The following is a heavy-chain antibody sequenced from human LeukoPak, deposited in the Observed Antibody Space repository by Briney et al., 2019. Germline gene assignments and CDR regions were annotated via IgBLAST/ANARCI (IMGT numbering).Heavy chain of an antibody. CDR2: IWYDGSNK. D-gene: IGHD6-19*01. CDR1: GFTFSSYG. J-gene: IGHJ3*02. V-gene: IGHV3-33*01. CDR3: ARARYVSAWYAFDI. Sequence: GGSLRLSCAASGFTFSSYGMHWVRQAPGKGLEWVAVIWYDGSNKYYADSVKGRFTISRDNSKNTLYLQMNSLRAEDTAVYYCARARYVSAWYAFDIWGQGTMVTVSS.